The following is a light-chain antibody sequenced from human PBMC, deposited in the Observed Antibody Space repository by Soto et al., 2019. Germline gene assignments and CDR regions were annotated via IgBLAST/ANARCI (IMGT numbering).Light chain of an antibody. CDR1: QSVVTN. Sequence: EIVMTQFPATLSVSPGERATLSCRASQSVVTNLAWYQHKPGQAPRLLIHGASTRATGFPDRFSGSGSGTDFTLTISNLKSEDFALYYCQQYNRWPLTFGQGTKVEV. CDR3: QQYNRWPLT. CDR2: GAS. V-gene: IGKV3-15*01. J-gene: IGKJ1*01.